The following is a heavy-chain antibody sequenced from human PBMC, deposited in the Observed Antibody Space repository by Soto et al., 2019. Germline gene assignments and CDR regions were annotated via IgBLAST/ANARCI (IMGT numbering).Heavy chain of an antibody. Sequence: PGGSLRLSCAASGFTFSSYGMHWVRQAPGKGLEWVAVISYDGSNKYYADSVKCRFTISRDNSKNTLYLQMNSLRAEDTAVYYCSTRCYTCYYYYYGMHVWGQGTTVAVSS. D-gene: IGHD2-2*02. CDR1: GFTFSSYG. J-gene: IGHJ6*02. CDR3: STRCYTCYYYYYGMHV. CDR2: ISYDGSNK. V-gene: IGHV3-30*03.